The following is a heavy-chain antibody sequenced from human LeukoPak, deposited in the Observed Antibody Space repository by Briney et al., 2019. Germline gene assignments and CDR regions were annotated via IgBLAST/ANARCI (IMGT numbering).Heavy chain of an antibody. CDR3: ARAVGVLNGMDV. V-gene: IGHV1-69*05. J-gene: IGHJ6*04. CDR1: GGTFSSYA. D-gene: IGHD2-8*02. Sequence: PVKVSCKASGGTFSSYAISWVRQAPGQGLEWMGGIIPIFGTANYAQKFQGRVTITTDESTSTAYMELSSLRSEDAAVYYCARAVGVLNGMDVWGKGTTVTVSS. CDR2: IIPIFGTA.